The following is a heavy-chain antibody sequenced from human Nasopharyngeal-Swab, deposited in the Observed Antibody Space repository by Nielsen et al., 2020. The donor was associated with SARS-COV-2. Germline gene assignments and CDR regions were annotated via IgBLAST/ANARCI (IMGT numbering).Heavy chain of an antibody. D-gene: IGHD3-16*01. Sequence: SQTLSLTGAVYGGSFSGYYWSWIRQPPGKGLEWIGEINHSGSTNYNPSLKSRVTISVDTSKNQFSLKLSSVTAADTAVYYCARAPLIGEGWFDPWGQGTLVTVSS. CDR3: ARAPLIGEGWFDP. J-gene: IGHJ5*02. CDR1: GGSFSGYY. V-gene: IGHV4-34*01. CDR2: INHSGST.